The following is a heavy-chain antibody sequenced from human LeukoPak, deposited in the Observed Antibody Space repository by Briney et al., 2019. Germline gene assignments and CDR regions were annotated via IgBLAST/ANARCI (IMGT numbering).Heavy chain of an antibody. Sequence: TGGSLRLSCAASGFTFSSYSMNWVRQAPGKGLEWVSYISSSGSTIYYADSVKGRFTISRDNAKNSLYLQMNSLRAEDTAVYYCARDITTAFDIWGQGTMVTVSS. J-gene: IGHJ3*02. CDR1: GFTFSSYS. CDR2: ISSSGSTI. D-gene: IGHD1-14*01. V-gene: IGHV3-48*04. CDR3: ARDITTAFDI.